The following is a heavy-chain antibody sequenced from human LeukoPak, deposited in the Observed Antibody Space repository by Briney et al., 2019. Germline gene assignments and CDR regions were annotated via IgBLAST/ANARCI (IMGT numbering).Heavy chain of an antibody. CDR2: INHSGST. V-gene: IGHV4-34*01. Sequence: SETLSLTCAVYGGSFSGYYWSWIRQPPGQGLEWIGEINHSGSTNYNPSLKSQVSISIDTSKNQFSLKLTSVTAADTAVYYCAGQTGSGLFILPGGQGTLVTVSS. CDR1: GGSFSGYY. CDR3: AGQTGSGLFILP. D-gene: IGHD3/OR15-3a*01. J-gene: IGHJ4*02.